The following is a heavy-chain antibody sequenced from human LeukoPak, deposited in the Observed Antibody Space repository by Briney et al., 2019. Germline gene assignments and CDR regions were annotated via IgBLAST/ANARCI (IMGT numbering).Heavy chain of an antibody. CDR3: AEHHDHVFFI. CDR2: MHYTGTT. CDR1: GGSISSDTFY. Sequence: SETLSLTCSVSGGSISSDTFYWGWLRESPGKGLEWLGTMHYTGTTYHNPSLQSRVTISVDTSKNQFSLRLSSVTAADTAMYFCAEHHDHVFFIWGQGTLVSVSS. J-gene: IGHJ4*02. D-gene: IGHD1-1*01. V-gene: IGHV4-39*01.